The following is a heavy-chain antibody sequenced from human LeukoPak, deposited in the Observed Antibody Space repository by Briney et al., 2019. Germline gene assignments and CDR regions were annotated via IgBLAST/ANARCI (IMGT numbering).Heavy chain of an antibody. D-gene: IGHD2-21*01. CDR1: GFSFSSNF. Sequence: PGGSLRLSCAATGFSFSSNFMSWVRQAPGKGLEWVANINRNGGNTYYADFAKGRFTISRDNSKNTLFLQMNSLRAEDTAVYYCARAPRGFQWFVEYWGQGTLVTVSS. CDR3: ARAPRGFQWFVEY. J-gene: IGHJ4*02. V-gene: IGHV3-23*01. CDR2: INRNGGNT.